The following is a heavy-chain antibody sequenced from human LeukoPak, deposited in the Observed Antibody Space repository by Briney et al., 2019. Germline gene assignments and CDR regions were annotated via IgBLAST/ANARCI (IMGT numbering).Heavy chain of an antibody. D-gene: IGHD3-22*01. V-gene: IGHV4-61*01. CDR3: ARHYYDSSGYYYQDY. Sequence: SETLSLTCTVSGGSVSSGSYYWSWIRQPPGKGLEWIGYIYYSGSTNYNPSLKSRVTISVDTSKNQFSLKLSSVTAADTAVYYCARHYYDSSGYYYQDYWGQGALVTVSS. CDR1: GGSVSSGSYY. CDR2: IYYSGST. J-gene: IGHJ4*02.